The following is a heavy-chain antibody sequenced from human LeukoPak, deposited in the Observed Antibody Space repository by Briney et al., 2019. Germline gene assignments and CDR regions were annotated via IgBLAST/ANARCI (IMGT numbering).Heavy chain of an antibody. Sequence: ASVKVSCKASGYTFTGYYMHWVRQAPGQGLEWMGWINPNSGATNYAQKFQGRVTMTSDTSISTAYMEVGRLRPDDTAVYYCASPGRYCDTTNCYSQHVPYFWGQGTLVIVSS. J-gene: IGHJ4*02. D-gene: IGHD2-2*01. CDR2: INPNSGAT. CDR3: ASPGRYCDTTNCYSQHVPYF. CDR1: GYTFTGYY. V-gene: IGHV1-2*02.